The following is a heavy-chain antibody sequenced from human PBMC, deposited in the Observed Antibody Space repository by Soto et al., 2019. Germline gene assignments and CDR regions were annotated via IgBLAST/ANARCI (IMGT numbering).Heavy chain of an antibody. CDR1: GFTFSSYA. Sequence: GGSLRLSCAASGFTFSSYAMSWVRQAPGKGLEWVSAISGSGGSTYYADSVKGRFTISRDNSKNTLYLQMNSLRAEDTAVYYCAKDLPPWDMVRGVMGSYWGQGTLVTVSS. CDR2: ISGSGGST. CDR3: AKDLPPWDMVRGVMGSY. D-gene: IGHD3-10*01. J-gene: IGHJ4*02. V-gene: IGHV3-23*01.